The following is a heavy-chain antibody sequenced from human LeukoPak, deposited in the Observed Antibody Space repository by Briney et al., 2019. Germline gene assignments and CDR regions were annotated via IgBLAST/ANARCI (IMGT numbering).Heavy chain of an antibody. V-gene: IGHV3-30*03. CDR1: DFNFITYA. CDR3: VRDLHWGGFDV. J-gene: IGHJ3*01. D-gene: IGHD7-27*01. Sequence: GGSLRLSCAASDFNFITYAMSWVRQAPGKGLEWVAVISYDGSNKYYADSVKGRFTISRDNSKNTLYLQMSSLRAEDTALYYCVRDLHWGGFDVWGQGTMVTVSS. CDR2: ISYDGSNK.